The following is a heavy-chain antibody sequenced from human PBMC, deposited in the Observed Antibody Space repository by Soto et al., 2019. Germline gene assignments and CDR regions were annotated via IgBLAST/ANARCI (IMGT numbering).Heavy chain of an antibody. D-gene: IGHD2-21*02. CDR3: ARGRVGTAYFDY. Sequence: GGSLRLSCAASGFTFTSNSMNWVRQAPGKGLEWISYITSSSSTIYYADSVKGRFTISRDNAKNSLYLQMDSLRDDDTAVYYCARGRVGTAYFDYWGQGALVTVSS. V-gene: IGHV3-48*02. J-gene: IGHJ4*02. CDR2: ITSSSSTI. CDR1: GFTFTSNS.